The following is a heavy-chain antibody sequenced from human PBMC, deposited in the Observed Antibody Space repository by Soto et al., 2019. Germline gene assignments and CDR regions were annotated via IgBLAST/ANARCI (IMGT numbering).Heavy chain of an antibody. Sequence: EVQLVESGGGLVQPGGSLRLSCAASGFTFSSYSMNWVRQAPGKGLEWVSSISSSSSYIYYADSVKGRFTISRDNAKNSLYLQMNSLRAEDTAVYYCARDPAGTGFNWFDPWGQGTLVTVSS. V-gene: IGHV3-21*01. CDR1: GFTFSSYS. J-gene: IGHJ5*02. CDR2: ISSSSSYI. CDR3: ARDPAGTGFNWFDP. D-gene: IGHD6-19*01.